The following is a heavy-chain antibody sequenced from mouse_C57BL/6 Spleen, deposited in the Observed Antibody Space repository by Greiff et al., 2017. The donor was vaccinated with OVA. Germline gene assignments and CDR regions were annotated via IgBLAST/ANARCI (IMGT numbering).Heavy chain of an antibody. CDR1: GYTFTSYW. J-gene: IGHJ4*01. Sequence: QVQLQQPGAELVKPGASVKLSCKASGYTFTSYWMHWVKQRPGRGLEWIGRIEPNSGGTKYNEKFKSKATLTVDKPSSTAYMQLSSLTSEDSAVYYCARWGYYYGSGDYWGQGTSVTVSS. CDR2: IEPNSGGT. V-gene: IGHV1-72*01. CDR3: ARWGYYYGSGDY. D-gene: IGHD1-1*01.